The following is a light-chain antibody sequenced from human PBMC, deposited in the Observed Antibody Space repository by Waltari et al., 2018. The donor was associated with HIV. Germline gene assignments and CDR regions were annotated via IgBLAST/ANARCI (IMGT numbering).Light chain of an antibody. CDR1: SSNIRSNT. V-gene: IGLV1-44*01. CDR2: SND. J-gene: IGLJ3*02. CDR3: AAWDDSLNGWV. Sequence: QSVLTQPPSASGTPGQRVTISCSGSSSNIRSNTVSWYQQLPGTAPKLLIYSNDQRPAGVPDRFSGSKYGTSASLAISGLQSEDEADYYCAAWDDSLNGWVFGGGTKLTVL.